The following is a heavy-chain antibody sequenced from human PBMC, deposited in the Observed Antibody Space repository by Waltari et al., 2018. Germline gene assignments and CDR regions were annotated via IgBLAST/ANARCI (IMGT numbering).Heavy chain of an antibody. V-gene: IGHV3-7*01. D-gene: IGHD2-2*01. Sequence: EVQLVESGGGLVQPGGSLRLSCAASGFTFSNYWMNWLRQAPGKGLEWVANVQHDGTEKYYLDSVKGRFTISRDNAKNSLYLNLNSLRVEDSAVYYCARDRGYQQFDFWGQGTLVTVSS. CDR1: GFTFSNYW. CDR2: VQHDGTEK. CDR3: ARDRGYQQFDF. J-gene: IGHJ4*02.